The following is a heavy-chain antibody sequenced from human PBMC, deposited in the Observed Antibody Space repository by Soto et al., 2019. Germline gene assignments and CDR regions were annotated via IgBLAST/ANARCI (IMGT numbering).Heavy chain of an antibody. CDR2: IIPILGIA. J-gene: IGHJ4*02. Sequence: SVKVSCKASGGTFSSYTISWVRQAPGQGLEWMGRIIPILGIANYAQKFQGRVTITADKSTSTAYMELSSLRSEDTAVYYCARDYGSLTTVTSPFDYWGQGTLVTVSS. CDR3: ARDYGSLTTVTSPFDY. CDR1: GGTFSSYT. D-gene: IGHD4-4*01. V-gene: IGHV1-69*04.